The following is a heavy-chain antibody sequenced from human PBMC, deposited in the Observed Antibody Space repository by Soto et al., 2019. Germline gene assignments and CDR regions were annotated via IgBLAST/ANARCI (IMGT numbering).Heavy chain of an antibody. CDR3: AREVGPDRWFDH. V-gene: IGHV4-4*07. J-gene: IGHJ5*02. Sequence: QVQLQESGPGLVEPSETLSLTCTVSGASISSYFWTWIRQPAGTGLDWIGRISTSGTTNYNPSLKCRVTMSVDTSKNHFSLNLSSVTAADTAVYYCAREVGPDRWFDHGGRGTLVTVSS. CDR1: GASISSYF. CDR2: ISTSGTT.